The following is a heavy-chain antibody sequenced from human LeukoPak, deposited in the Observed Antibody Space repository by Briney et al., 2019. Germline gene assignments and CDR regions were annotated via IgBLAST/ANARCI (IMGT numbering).Heavy chain of an antibody. Sequence: GGSLRLSCTASGFTFGDYAMSWVRQAPGKGLEWVGFIRSKAYGGTTEYAASVKGRFTISRDDSKSIAYLQMNSLKTEDTAVYYCAKAPPFWSGYGMDVWGQGTTVTVSS. J-gene: IGHJ6*02. CDR3: AKAPPFWSGYGMDV. V-gene: IGHV3-49*04. CDR2: IRSKAYGGTT. D-gene: IGHD3-3*01. CDR1: GFTFGDYA.